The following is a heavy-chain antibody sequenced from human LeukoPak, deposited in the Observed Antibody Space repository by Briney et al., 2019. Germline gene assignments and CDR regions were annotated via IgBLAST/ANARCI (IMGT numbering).Heavy chain of an antibody. Sequence: KPSETLSLTCTVSGGSISSYYWSWIRQPAGKGLEWIGRIYTSGSTNYNPSLKSRVTISVDTSKNQFSLKLSSVTAADTAVYYCAALVVVPAAIGRDAFDIWGQGTKVTVSS. CDR3: AALVVVPAAIGRDAFDI. V-gene: IGHV4-4*07. CDR2: IYTSGST. J-gene: IGHJ3*02. CDR1: GGSISSYY. D-gene: IGHD2-2*02.